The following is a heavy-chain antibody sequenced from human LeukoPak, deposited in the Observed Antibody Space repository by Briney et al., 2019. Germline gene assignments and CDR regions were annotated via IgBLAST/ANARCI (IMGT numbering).Heavy chain of an antibody. CDR2: ISGSGGST. D-gene: IGHD5-18*01. J-gene: IGHJ6*02. Sequence: GGSLRLSCAASGFTFSSYAMSWVRQAPGKGLEWVSAISGSGGSTYYVDSVKGRFTISRDNSKNTLYLQMNSLRAEDTAVYYCAKDPDTAMAYYYYYGMDVWGQGTTVTVSS. CDR3: AKDPDTAMAYYYYYGMDV. CDR1: GFTFSSYA. V-gene: IGHV3-23*01.